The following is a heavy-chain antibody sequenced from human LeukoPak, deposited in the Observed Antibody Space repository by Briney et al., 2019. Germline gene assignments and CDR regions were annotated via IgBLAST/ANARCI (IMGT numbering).Heavy chain of an antibody. CDR1: GGSISSGSYY. J-gene: IGHJ6*03. V-gene: IGHV4-61*02. Sequence: SETLSLTCTVSGGSISSGSYYWSWIRQPAGKGLEWTGRIYTSGSTNYNPSLKSRVTISVDTSKNQFSLKLSSVTAADTAVYYCAREAYYCSSTSCYWLMKLKAYYYYMDVWVKATTVTISS. D-gene: IGHD2-2*01. CDR3: AREAYYCSSTSCYWLMKLKAYYYYMDV. CDR2: IYTSGST.